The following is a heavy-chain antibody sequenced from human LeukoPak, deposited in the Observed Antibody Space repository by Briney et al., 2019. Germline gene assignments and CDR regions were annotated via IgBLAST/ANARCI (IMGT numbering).Heavy chain of an antibody. CDR1: GFTVSSNY. CDR3: ARAPPFIAVAGTDYFDY. V-gene: IGHV3-66*01. CDR2: IYSGGST. D-gene: IGHD6-19*01. Sequence: GGSLRLSCAASGFTVSSNYMSWVRQAPGKGLEWVSVIYSGGSTYYADSVKGRFTISRDNSKNTLYLQMNSLRAEDTAVYYCARAPPFIAVAGTDYFDYWGQGTLVTVSS. J-gene: IGHJ4*02.